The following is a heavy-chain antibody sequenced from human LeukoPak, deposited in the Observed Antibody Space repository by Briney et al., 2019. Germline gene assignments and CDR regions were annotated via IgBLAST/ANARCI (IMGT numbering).Heavy chain of an antibody. Sequence: GGSLRLFCATSVFTFSSSSMHGVRQASGKGLEGGGHMRSKASTYASTYAASVKGRFTISRDDTKNTGYLQMNSLKSEGTAVYYCASANDCGDQFYFDFWGQGTLVTVSS. V-gene: IGHV3-73*01. CDR3: ASANDCGDQFYFDF. CDR2: MRSKASTYAS. J-gene: IGHJ4*02. D-gene: IGHD4-17*01. CDR1: VFTFSSSS.